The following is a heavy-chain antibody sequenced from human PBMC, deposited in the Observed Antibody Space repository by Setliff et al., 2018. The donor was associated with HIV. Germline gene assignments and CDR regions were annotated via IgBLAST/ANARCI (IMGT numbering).Heavy chain of an antibody. Sequence: SVKVSCKASGGTFSNYAINWVRQAPGQGLEWTGGIIPILGTANYAQKFQGRVTITTDESTSTVYMELSSLRSEDTAVYYCARAAYGYDSSGYFLDYWGQGTLVTVSS. D-gene: IGHD3-22*01. CDR3: ARAAYGYDSSGYFLDY. J-gene: IGHJ4*02. CDR2: IIPILGTA. CDR1: GGTFSNYA. V-gene: IGHV1-69*05.